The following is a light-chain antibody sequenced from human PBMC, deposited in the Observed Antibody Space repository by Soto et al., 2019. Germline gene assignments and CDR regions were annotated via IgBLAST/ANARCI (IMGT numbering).Light chain of an antibody. Sequence: EIVMTQSPATLSVSQGERATLSCRASQSVHIYLACSQQKPGQAPSLLSFGASSRATGIPARFSGSGSGTEFNLTISSLQSEDFAVDFCQQYDDWLLLTFGGGTKVEIK. V-gene: IGKV3D-15*01. CDR1: QSVHIY. J-gene: IGKJ4*01. CDR3: QQYDDWLLLT. CDR2: GAS.